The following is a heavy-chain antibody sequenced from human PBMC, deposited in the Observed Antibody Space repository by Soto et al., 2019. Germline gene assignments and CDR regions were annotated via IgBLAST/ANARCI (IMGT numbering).Heavy chain of an antibody. CDR2: IIPIFGTA. V-gene: IGHV1-69*01. CDR3: ARIGYSAIRGWFDP. CDR1: GGTFSSYA. D-gene: IGHD1-26*01. J-gene: IGHJ5*02. Sequence: QVQLVQSGAEVKKPGSSVKVSCKASGGTFSSYAISWVRQAPGQGLEWMGGIIPIFGTANYAQKFQGRVTITVDESTSTDYMELSSLRSEDTAVYYCARIGYSAIRGWFDPWGQGTLVTVSS.